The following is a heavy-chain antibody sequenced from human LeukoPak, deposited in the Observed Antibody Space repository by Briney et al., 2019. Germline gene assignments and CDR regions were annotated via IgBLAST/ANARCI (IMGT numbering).Heavy chain of an antibody. CDR2: IRQDDSEK. Sequence: PGGSLRLSCSASGFTFSDYWMMWVRQAPGKGLEWVGNIRQDDSEKNYVDSVKGRFTISRDNAKFSLYPQMNSLRAEDTAIYYCATDWKVGTWDPRFNYWGQGTLVTVSS. D-gene: IGHD4-23*01. CDR3: ATDWKVGTWDPRFNY. V-gene: IGHV3-7*01. CDR1: GFTFSDYW. J-gene: IGHJ4*02.